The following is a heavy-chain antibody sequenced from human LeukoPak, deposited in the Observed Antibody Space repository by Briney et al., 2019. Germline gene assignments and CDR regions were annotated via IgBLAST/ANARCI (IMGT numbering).Heavy chain of an antibody. CDR2: IYSGGST. Sequence: GGSLRLSCAASGFTVSSNYMSWVRQAPGKGLEWVSVIYSGGSTYYADSVKGRFTISRDNSKNTLYLQMNSLRAEDTAVYYCARDQGPSRELGGYCFDYWGQGTLVTVSS. V-gene: IGHV3-53*05. CDR3: ARDQGPSRELGGYCFDY. J-gene: IGHJ4*02. D-gene: IGHD1-26*01. CDR1: GFTVSSNY.